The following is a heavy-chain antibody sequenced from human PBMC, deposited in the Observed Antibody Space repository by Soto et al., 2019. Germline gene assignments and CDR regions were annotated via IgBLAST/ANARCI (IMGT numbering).Heavy chain of an antibody. V-gene: IGHV3-15*07. CDR2: IKSKTDGGTV. Sequence: TGGSLRLSCAASGVTLSNVWMNWVRQAPGKGPEWVGRIKSKTDGGTVEYAAPVKDRFTISRDDSENTLYLQMNSLKTEDTAVYYCSHGYYQYFESWGQGTLVTVSS. CDR1: GVTLSNVW. D-gene: IGHD5-18*01. CDR3: SHGYYQYFES. J-gene: IGHJ4*02.